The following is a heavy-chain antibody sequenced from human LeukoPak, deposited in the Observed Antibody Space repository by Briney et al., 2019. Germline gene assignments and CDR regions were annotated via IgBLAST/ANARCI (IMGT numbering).Heavy chain of an antibody. Sequence: GESLNISCEGSGYSFTSYSISWVRQMPVKGLEWMGRIDSSDSYTNYSPSFQGHVTISADKSISTAYLQWSSLKASDTSMYYCARHGGQQLLLDWFDPWGQGTLVTVSS. CDR3: ARHGGQQLLLDWFDP. V-gene: IGHV5-10-1*01. CDR2: IDSSDSYT. D-gene: IGHD6-13*01. J-gene: IGHJ5*02. CDR1: GYSFTSYS.